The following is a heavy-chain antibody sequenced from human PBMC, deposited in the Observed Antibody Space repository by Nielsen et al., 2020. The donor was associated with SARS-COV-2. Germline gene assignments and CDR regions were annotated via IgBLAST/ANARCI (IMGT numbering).Heavy chain of an antibody. CDR2: TYYGGTT. Sequence: SDTLSLTCTVSGGSISSGGYYWSWIRQHPGKGLEWIGFTYYGGTTYPNPSLKSRVTISVDTSKNQFSLKLTSVSAADTAVYYCASPLVRTYWGQGTLVTVSS. J-gene: IGHJ4*02. V-gene: IGHV4-31*03. CDR1: GGSISSGGYY. CDR3: ASPLVRTY. D-gene: IGHD2-8*01.